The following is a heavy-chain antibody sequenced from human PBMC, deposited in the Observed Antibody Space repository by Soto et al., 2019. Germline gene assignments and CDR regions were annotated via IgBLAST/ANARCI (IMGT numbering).Heavy chain of an antibody. V-gene: IGHV4-61*01. J-gene: IGHJ6*02. CDR2: IYYSGST. D-gene: IGHD3-3*01. CDR1: GGSVSSGSYY. Sequence: SETLSLTCTVSGGSVSSGSYYWSWIRQPPGKGLEWIGYIYYSGSTNYNPSLKSRVTISVDTSKNQFSLKLSSVTAADTAVYYCARWPGIRAQTIFGVALLDVWGQGTTVTVSS. CDR3: ARWPGIRAQTIFGVALLDV.